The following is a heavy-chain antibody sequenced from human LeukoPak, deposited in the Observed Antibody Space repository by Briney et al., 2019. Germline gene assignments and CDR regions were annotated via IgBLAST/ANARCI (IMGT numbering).Heavy chain of an antibody. V-gene: IGHV3-23*01. J-gene: IGHJ4*02. CDR2: ISGSGGST. D-gene: IGHD3-22*01. CDR3: AKDGRHYDSSGYYGDFDY. Sequence: GGSLRLSCAASGFTLSSYAMSWVRQAPGKGLEWVSAISGSGGSTYYADSVKGRFTISRDNSKNTLYLQMNSLRAEDTAVYYCAKDGRHYDSSGYYGDFDYWGQGTLVTVSS. CDR1: GFTLSSYA.